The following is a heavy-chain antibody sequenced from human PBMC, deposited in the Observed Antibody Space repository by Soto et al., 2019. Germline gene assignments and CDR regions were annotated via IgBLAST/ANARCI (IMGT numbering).Heavy chain of an antibody. J-gene: IGHJ4*02. Sequence: SETLSLTCAVSGGSISSSNWWTWVRQPPGKGLEWIGYIYYTGSTKYNPSLESRVTISIDTSKNQFSLNLRSVTAADTAVYYCARHHDSWGQGTLVTVSS. CDR3: ARHHDS. CDR2: IYYTGST. CDR1: GGSISSSNW. V-gene: IGHV4-4*02.